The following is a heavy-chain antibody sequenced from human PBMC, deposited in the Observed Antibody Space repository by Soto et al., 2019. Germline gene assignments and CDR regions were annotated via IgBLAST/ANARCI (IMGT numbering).Heavy chain of an antibody. CDR2: INAGNGNT. J-gene: IGHJ4*02. Sequence: SVKVSCKASGYTFTSYAMHWVRQAPGQRLEWMGWINAGNGNTKYSQKFQGRVTITRDTSASTAYMELSSLRSEDTAVYYCARAPIAARPDIDYWGQGTLVTVSS. CDR3: ARAPIAARPDIDY. CDR1: GYTFTSYA. V-gene: IGHV1-3*01. D-gene: IGHD6-6*01.